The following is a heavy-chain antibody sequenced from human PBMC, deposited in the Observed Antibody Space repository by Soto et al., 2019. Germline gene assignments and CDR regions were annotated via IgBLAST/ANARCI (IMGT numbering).Heavy chain of an antibody. Sequence: ASVKVSCKASGYTFTSYGISWVRQAPGQGLERMGWISAYNGNTNYAQKLQGRVTMTTDTSTSTAYMELRSLRSDDTAVYYCARAYSYGYVGYYYYGMDVWGQGTTVTVSS. CDR1: GYTFTSYG. D-gene: IGHD5-18*01. CDR3: ARAYSYGYVGYYYYGMDV. J-gene: IGHJ6*02. CDR2: ISAYNGNT. V-gene: IGHV1-18*01.